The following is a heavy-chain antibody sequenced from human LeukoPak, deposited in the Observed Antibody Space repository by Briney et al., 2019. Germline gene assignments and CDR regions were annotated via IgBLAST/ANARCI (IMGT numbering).Heavy chain of an antibody. Sequence: SGGSLRLSCAASGFTFSSYNMNWVRQAPGKGLEWVSSISGSSSHIYYAGLMKGRFIISRDNTKNSLYLEMNSLRAEDTAVYYCARFSGSYGLYYFDHWGQRMLVTVSS. D-gene: IGHD1-26*01. CDR1: GFTFSSYN. J-gene: IGHJ4*02. CDR3: ARFSGSYGLYYFDH. CDR2: ISGSSSHI. V-gene: IGHV3-21*01.